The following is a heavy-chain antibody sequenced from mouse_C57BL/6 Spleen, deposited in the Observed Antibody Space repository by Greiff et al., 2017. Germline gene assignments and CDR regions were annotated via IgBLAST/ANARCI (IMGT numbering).Heavy chain of an antibody. V-gene: IGHV1-85*01. Sequence: QVQLQQSGPELVKPGASVKLSCKASGYTFTSYDINWVKQRPGQGLEWIGWIYPRDGSTKYNEKFKGKATLTVDTSSSTAYMDLHSLTSEDSAVYFCARVEDYGGLYFDYWGQGTTLTVSS. D-gene: IGHD2-4*01. J-gene: IGHJ2*01. CDR2: IYPRDGST. CDR3: ARVEDYGGLYFDY. CDR1: GYTFTSYD.